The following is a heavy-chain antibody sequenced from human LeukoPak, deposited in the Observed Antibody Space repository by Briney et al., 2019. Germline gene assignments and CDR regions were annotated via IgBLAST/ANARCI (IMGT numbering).Heavy chain of an antibody. CDR2: VNYNGKT. J-gene: IGHJ4*02. D-gene: IGHD6-13*01. CDR3: ARHLNLSGTPYFDY. V-gene: IGHV4-39*01. Sequence: SETLSLTCSASGGSISSSNYYWCWIRQPPEKGLEWIGSVNYNGKTYYNSALKSRVIISVDPSKNQFSLKLTSVTAADTAVYYCARHLNLSGTPYFDYWGQGTLVTVSS. CDR1: GGSISSSNYY.